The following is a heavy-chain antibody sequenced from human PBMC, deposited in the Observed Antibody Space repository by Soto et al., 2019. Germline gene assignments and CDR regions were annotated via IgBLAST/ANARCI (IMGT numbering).Heavy chain of an antibody. CDR2: ISGSGGST. CDR3: AKEKWDYDSSGYYNDY. V-gene: IGHV3-23*01. J-gene: IGHJ4*02. D-gene: IGHD3-22*01. CDR1: GFTFSSYA. Sequence: EVPLLESGGGLVQPGGSLRLSCAASGFTFSSYAMSWVRQAPGKGLEWVSAISGSGGSTYYADSVKGRFTISRDNSKNTLYLQMNSLRAEDTAVYYCAKEKWDYDSSGYYNDYWGQGTLVTVSS.